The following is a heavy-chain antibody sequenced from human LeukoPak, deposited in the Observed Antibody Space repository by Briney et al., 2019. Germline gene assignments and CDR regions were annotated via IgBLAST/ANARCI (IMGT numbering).Heavy chain of an antibody. V-gene: IGHV3-30*02. J-gene: IGHJ4*02. CDR3: AKDGYEWELLGHFDY. CDR2: IRYDGSNK. Sequence: GGSLRLSCAASRFTFSSYGMHWVRQAPGRGLEWVAFIRYDGSNKYYADSVKGRFTISRDNSKNTLYLQMNSLRPEDTAVYYCAKDGYEWELLGHFDYWGQGTLVTVSS. D-gene: IGHD1-26*01. CDR1: RFTFSSYG.